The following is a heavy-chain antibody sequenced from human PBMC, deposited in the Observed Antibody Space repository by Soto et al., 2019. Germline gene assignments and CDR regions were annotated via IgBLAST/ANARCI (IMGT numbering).Heavy chain of an antibody. CDR1: GFRFSTYD. Sequence: DVQLLESGGGLVQPGGSLRLSCAASGFRFSTYDMSWVRQAPGKGLEWVSVMSGSGSGTYYADSVKGRFTISRDNSKNTLYLQMNSLGAEDTAVYYCVRQAKLTTVTATVGYYYGLDVWGQGTTVTVSS. D-gene: IGHD4-4*01. J-gene: IGHJ6*02. V-gene: IGHV3-23*01. CDR3: VRQAKLTTVTATVGYYYGLDV. CDR2: MSGSGSGT.